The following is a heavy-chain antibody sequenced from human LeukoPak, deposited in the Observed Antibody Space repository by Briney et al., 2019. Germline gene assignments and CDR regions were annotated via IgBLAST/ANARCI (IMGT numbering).Heavy chain of an antibody. J-gene: IGHJ4*02. CDR2: INSDGSST. V-gene: IGHV3-74*01. D-gene: IGHD4-17*01. Sequence: PGGSLRPSCAASGFTFSSYWMHWVRQAPGKGLVWVSRINSDGSSTSYADSVKGRFTISRDNAKNSLYLQMNSLRAEDTALYYCAKGGPWGDYEGVDYWGQGTLVTVSS. CDR1: GFTFSSYW. CDR3: AKGGPWGDYEGVDY.